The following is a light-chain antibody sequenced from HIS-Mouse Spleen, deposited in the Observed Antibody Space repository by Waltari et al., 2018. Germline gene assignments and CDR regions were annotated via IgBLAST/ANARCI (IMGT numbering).Light chain of an antibody. J-gene: IGLJ3*02. V-gene: IGLV2-11*01. Sequence: QSALTQPRSVSGSPGQSVTISCTGTSSDVGCYNYVSWYQQHPGKAPKLMIYDVSKRPSGGPVRFSGSKSGNTASLTSSGLQAEDEADYYCCSYAGSYNWVFGGGTKLTVL. CDR2: DVS. CDR3: CSYAGSYNWV. CDR1: SSDVGCYNY.